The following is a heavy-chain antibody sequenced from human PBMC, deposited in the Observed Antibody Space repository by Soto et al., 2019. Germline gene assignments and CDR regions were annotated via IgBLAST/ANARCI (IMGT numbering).Heavy chain of an antibody. Sequence: ASVKVSCKASGYTFTSYGISWVRQAPGQGLEWMGWISAYNGNTNYAQKLQGRVTMTTDTSTSTAYMELRSLRSDDTAVYYCAREDIVVVVAARTPSAVRSKNDAFDNWGQGTMVTVSS. D-gene: IGHD2-15*01. CDR2: ISAYNGNT. J-gene: IGHJ3*02. CDR1: GYTFTSYG. V-gene: IGHV1-18*01. CDR3: AREDIVVVVAARTPSAVRSKNDAFDN.